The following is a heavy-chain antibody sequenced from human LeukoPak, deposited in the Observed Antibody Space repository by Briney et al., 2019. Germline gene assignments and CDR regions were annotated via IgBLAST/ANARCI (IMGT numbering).Heavy chain of an antibody. J-gene: IGHJ4*02. CDR1: GFTFSRYG. CDR2: IPYDGSNK. Sequence: GGSLRLSCAASGFTFSRYGMHWVRQAPGKGLEWVAFIPYDGSNKYYADSVKGRFTISRDNSKNTLYLQMNSQRAEDTAVYYCAKGIWFGEFGDGVTWGQGTLVTVSS. D-gene: IGHD3-10*01. CDR3: AKGIWFGEFGDGVT. V-gene: IGHV3-30*02.